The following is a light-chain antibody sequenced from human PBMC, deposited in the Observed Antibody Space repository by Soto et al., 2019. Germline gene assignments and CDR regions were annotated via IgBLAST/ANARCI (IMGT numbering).Light chain of an antibody. CDR1: QSLVYSDGIAY. J-gene: IGKJ1*01. CDR2: KVS. Sequence: DVVMTQSPLSLPVTLGQPASISCRSNQSLVYSDGIAYFSWLQQRPGRSPRRLIYKVSNRDSGVPARFSGSGSGTDFALKISRVEADDVGVYYCMQGTHWPRTFGQGTKVDIK. CDR3: MQGTHWPRT. V-gene: IGKV2-30*01.